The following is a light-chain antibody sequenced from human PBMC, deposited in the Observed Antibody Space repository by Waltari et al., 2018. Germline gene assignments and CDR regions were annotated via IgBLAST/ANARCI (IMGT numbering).Light chain of an antibody. CDR3: ASYTSSSNYV. Sequence: HSALTQPASVSGSPGQSITISCTGPRSDVGGSDFVSWYRQHPEKAPNLIIFDVTERPSGISASFSCSKSGNTASLTISGRQSDDEADYYFASYTSSSNYVFWSGTTVTV. CDR2: DVT. J-gene: IGLJ1*01. V-gene: IGLV2-14*03. CDR1: RSDVGGSDF.